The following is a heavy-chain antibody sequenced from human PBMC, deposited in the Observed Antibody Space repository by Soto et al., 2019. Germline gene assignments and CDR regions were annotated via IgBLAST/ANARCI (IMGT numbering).Heavy chain of an antibody. CDR2: IIPIFGTA. J-gene: IGHJ4*02. Sequence: SSVKVSCKASGGTFSSYAISWVRQAPGQGLEWMGGIIPIFGTANYAQKFQGRVTITADESTSTAYMELSSLRSEDTAVYYCARYCYSARKDSWLKLGQLDYLSQGTCVTVSS. D-gene: IGHD2-15*01. CDR3: ARYCYSARKDSWLKLGQLDY. CDR1: GGTFSSYA. V-gene: IGHV1-69*13.